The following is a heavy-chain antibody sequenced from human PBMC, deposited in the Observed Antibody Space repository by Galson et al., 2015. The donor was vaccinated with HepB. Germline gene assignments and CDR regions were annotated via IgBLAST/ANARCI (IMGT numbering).Heavy chain of an antibody. J-gene: IGHJ3*02. D-gene: IGHD5-18*01. CDR3: ARLEGRIQLWLIGHAFDI. CDR2: IYPGDSDT. CDR1: GYSFTSYW. Sequence: QSGAEVKKPGESLKISCKSSGYSFTSYWIGWVRQMPGKGLEWMGIIYPGDSDTRYSPSFQGQVTISADKSISTAYLQWSSLKASDTAMYYCARLEGRIQLWLIGHAFDIWGQGTMVTVSS. V-gene: IGHV5-51*01.